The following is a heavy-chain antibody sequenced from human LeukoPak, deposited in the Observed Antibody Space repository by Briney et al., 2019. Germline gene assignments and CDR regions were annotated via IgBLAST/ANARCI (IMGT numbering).Heavy chain of an antibody. CDR2: IYYSGST. Sequence: SETLSLTCTVSGGSISSSSYYWGWIRQPPGKGLEWIGSIYYSGSTYYNPSLKSRVTISVDTSKNHFSLKLSSVTAADTAVYYCARDDRRMPGGFDYWGQGTLVTVSS. V-gene: IGHV4-39*07. CDR1: GGSISSSSYY. J-gene: IGHJ4*02. D-gene: IGHD3-16*01. CDR3: ARDDRRMPGGFDY.